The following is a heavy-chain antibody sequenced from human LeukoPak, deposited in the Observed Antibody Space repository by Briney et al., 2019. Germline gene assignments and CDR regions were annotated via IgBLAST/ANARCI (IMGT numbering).Heavy chain of an antibody. CDR1: GFTFSSYW. V-gene: IGHV3-7*03. Sequence: PGGSLRLSCAASGFTFSSYWMSWVRQAPGKGLEWVANIKQDGSEKYYVDSVKGRFTISRDNSKNTLYLQMNSLRAEDTAVYYCARDTSSYYMDVWGKGTTVTISS. CDR3: ARDTSSYYMDV. CDR2: IKQDGSEK. J-gene: IGHJ6*03. D-gene: IGHD3-16*01.